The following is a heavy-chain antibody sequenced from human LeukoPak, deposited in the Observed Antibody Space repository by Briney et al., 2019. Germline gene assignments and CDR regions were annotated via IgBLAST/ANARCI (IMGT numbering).Heavy chain of an antibody. CDR2: INGRGIT. Sequence: GGSLRLSCTASGFTFSSYTMSWVRQAPGEGLEWLSAINGRGITYYAGSVKGRFTISRDNSENTLYLQVNSLTVDDTAVYFCAKERQTGDYFTSDYWGQGTLVTVSS. J-gene: IGHJ4*02. V-gene: IGHV3-23*01. CDR3: AKERQTGDYFTSDY. CDR1: GFTFSSYT. D-gene: IGHD4-17*01.